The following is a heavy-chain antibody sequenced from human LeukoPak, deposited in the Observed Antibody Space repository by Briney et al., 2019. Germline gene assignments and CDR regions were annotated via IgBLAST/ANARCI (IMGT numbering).Heavy chain of an antibody. CDR2: ISPNSGAT. CDR3: ARAPAPIKYNIDY. D-gene: IGHD1-14*01. CDR1: GYTFNGYY. J-gene: IGHJ4*02. V-gene: IGHV1-2*02. Sequence: ASVKVSCKASGYTFNGYYIHWVRQAPGQGLEWVGWISPNSGATSYAQKFQGRLTLTRDTSINTVYMELSSLISDDTAVFYCARAPAPIKYNIDYWGQGTLVTVSS.